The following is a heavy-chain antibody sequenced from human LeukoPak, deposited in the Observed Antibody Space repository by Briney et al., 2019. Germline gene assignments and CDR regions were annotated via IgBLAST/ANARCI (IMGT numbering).Heavy chain of an antibody. V-gene: IGHV4-39*07. CDR1: GGSISSSRYY. D-gene: IGHD6-19*01. CDR2: MYYSGST. Sequence: SETLSLTCTVSGGSISSSRYYWGWIRKPPGKGLEWIGSMYYSGSTYYNPSLKSRVTISVDKFKNQFFLNLSSVIAADTAVYYCASKLTAVAGYFDCWGQGTLVTVSS. CDR3: ASKLTAVAGYFDC. J-gene: IGHJ4*02.